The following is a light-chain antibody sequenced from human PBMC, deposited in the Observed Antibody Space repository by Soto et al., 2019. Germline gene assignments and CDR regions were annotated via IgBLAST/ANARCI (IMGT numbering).Light chain of an antibody. Sequence: QSALTQPASVSGSPGQSITISCTGNSSDVGGNKYVSWYQQYPGKAPKLMICDVSNRPSGVSNRFSGSKSGNTASLTISGLQAEDEADYYCSAFTGTSYVFGTGTKLTVL. CDR1: SSDVGGNKY. CDR2: DVS. J-gene: IGLJ1*01. CDR3: SAFTGTSYV. V-gene: IGLV2-14*03.